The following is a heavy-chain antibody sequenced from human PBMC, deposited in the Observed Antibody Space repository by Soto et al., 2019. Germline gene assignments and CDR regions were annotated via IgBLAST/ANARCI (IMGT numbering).Heavy chain of an antibody. CDR1: GFTFSSYG. CDR3: AKDKLAARRAKGNYYYYYGMDV. J-gene: IGHJ6*02. V-gene: IGHV3-30*18. D-gene: IGHD6-6*01. CDR2: ISYDGSNK. Sequence: GGSLRLSCAASGFTFSSYGMHWVRQAPGKGLEWVAVISYDGSNKYYADSVKGRFTISRDNSKNTLYLQMNSLRAEDTAVYYCAKDKLAARRAKGNYYYYYGMDVWGQGTTVTVSS.